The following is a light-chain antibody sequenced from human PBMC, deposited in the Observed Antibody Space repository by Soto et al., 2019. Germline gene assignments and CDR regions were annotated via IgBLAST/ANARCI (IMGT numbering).Light chain of an antibody. CDR3: QQYNSYPRT. CDR2: DAS. Sequence: DIQMTQSPSTLSASVGDRVTITCRASQSISSWLAWYQQKPGKAPKLLIYDASSLESGVPSRFSGSGSGTEFTLTISSLQTDDSATYYCQQYNSYPRTFGQGTKVDI. CDR1: QSISSW. V-gene: IGKV1-5*01. J-gene: IGKJ1*01.